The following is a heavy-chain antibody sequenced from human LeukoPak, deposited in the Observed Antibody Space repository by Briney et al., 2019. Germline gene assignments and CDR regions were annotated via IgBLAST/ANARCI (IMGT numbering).Heavy chain of an antibody. V-gene: IGHV3-30*03. CDR2: ISYDGSNK. J-gene: IGHJ4*02. CDR1: GFTLSSYG. D-gene: IGHD6-19*01. CDR3: ARGSGWYEPYYFDY. Sequence: GGSLRLSCTASGFTLSSYGMHRVRQAPGKGLEWVAVISYDGSNKYYADSVKGRFNISRDNSKNTLYVQMNSLRAEDTAVYYCARGSGWYEPYYFDYWGQGTLVTVSS.